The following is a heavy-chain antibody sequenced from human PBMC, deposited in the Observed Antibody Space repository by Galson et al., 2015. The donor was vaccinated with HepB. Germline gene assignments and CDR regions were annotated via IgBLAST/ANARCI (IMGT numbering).Heavy chain of an antibody. Sequence: SVKVSCKASGGTFSSYAISWVRQAPGQGLEWMGGIIPIFGTANYAQKFQGRVTITADESTSTAYMELSSLRSEDTAVYYCARPGERGDYETIRPFDYWGQGTLVTVFS. CDR2: IIPIFGTA. J-gene: IGHJ4*02. V-gene: IGHV1-69*13. CDR3: ARPGERGDYETIRPFDY. D-gene: IGHD4-17*01. CDR1: GGTFSSYA.